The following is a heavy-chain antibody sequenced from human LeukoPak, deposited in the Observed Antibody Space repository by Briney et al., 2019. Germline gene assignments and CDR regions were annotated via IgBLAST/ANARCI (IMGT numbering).Heavy chain of an antibody. V-gene: IGHV1-8*01. CDR3: ARGRKTRRYYDILTGSPSRGAFDI. CDR1: GYTFTSYD. J-gene: IGHJ3*02. Sequence: ASVKVSCKASGYTFTSYDINWVRQATGQGLEWMGWMNPNSGNTGYAQKFQGRVTMTRNTSISTAYMELSSLRSEDTAVYYCARGRKTRRYYDILTGSPSRGAFDIWGQGTMVTVSS. CDR2: MNPNSGNT. D-gene: IGHD3-9*01.